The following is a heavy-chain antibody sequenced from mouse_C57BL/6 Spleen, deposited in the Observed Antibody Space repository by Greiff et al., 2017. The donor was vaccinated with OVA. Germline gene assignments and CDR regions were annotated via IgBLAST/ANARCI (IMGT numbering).Heavy chain of an antibody. CDR1: GFTFSDYG. CDR2: ISSGSSTI. J-gene: IGHJ3*01. V-gene: IGHV5-17*01. CDR3: ARYDYGSSYEAWFAY. D-gene: IGHD1-1*01. Sequence: EVQRVESGGGLVKPGGSLKLSCAASGFTFSDYGMHWVRQAPEKGLEWVAYISSGSSTIYYADTVKGRFTISRDNAKNTLFLQMTSLRSEDTAMYYCARYDYGSSYEAWFAYWGQGTLVTVSA.